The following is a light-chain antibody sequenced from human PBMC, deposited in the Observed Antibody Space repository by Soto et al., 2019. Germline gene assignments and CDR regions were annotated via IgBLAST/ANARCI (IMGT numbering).Light chain of an antibody. V-gene: IGLV1-40*01. CDR1: SSNIGAGYD. CDR2: GNT. Sequence: QSVLTQPPSVSGAPGQRVTISCTGSSSNIGAGYDVHWYQQPPGTAPKLLIYGNTNRPSGVPDRFSGSKSGTSASLVIAGLQAEDEADYYCQSNDVSLSVVFGVGTKLTVL. J-gene: IGLJ2*01. CDR3: QSNDVSLSVV.